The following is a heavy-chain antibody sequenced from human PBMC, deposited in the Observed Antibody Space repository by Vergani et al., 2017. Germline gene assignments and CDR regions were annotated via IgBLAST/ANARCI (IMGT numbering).Heavy chain of an antibody. CDR2: ISSSSSYI. J-gene: IGHJ4*02. CDR1: GFTFSSYS. D-gene: IGHD3-22*01. CDR3: ARSYYDSSGYYYVALDY. V-gene: IGHV3-21*01. Sequence: EVQLVESGGGLVKPGGSLRLSCAASGFTFSSYSMHWVRQAPGKGLEWVSSISSSSSYIYYADSLKGRFTISRDNAKNSLYLQMNSLRAEDTAVYYCARSYYDSSGYYYVALDYWGQGTLVTVSS.